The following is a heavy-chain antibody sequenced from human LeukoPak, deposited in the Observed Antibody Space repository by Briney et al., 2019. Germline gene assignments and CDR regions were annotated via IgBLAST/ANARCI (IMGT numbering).Heavy chain of an antibody. CDR2: IYTDGRYT. V-gene: IGHV3-74*03. J-gene: IGHJ4*02. CDR3: VAYTWEYSDY. Sequence: GGSLRLSCAASGFTFRIYFMYWVRQAPGKGLAWVSRIYTDGRYTEYADPVKGRFTISRDKSKNTLYMQMNSLRTEDTAVYYCVAYTWEYSDYWGQGTLVTVSS. D-gene: IGHD1-20*01. CDR1: GFTFRIYF.